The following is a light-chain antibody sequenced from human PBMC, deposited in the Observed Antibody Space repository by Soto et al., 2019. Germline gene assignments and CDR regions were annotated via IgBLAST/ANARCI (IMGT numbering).Light chain of an antibody. CDR1: SSNIGSNY. Sequence: QSVLTQPPSASGTPGQWVTISCSGSSSNIGSNYVYWYQQLPGTAPKLLIYRNNQRPSGVPDRFSGSKSGTSASLAISGLRSEDEADYYCAAWDDSLSGLFGGGTQLTVL. V-gene: IGLV1-47*01. CDR2: RNN. CDR3: AAWDDSLSGL. J-gene: IGLJ2*01.